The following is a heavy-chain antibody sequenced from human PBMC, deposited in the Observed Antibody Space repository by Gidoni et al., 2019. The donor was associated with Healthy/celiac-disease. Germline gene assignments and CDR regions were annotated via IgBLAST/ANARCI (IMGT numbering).Heavy chain of an antibody. CDR3: AKDKYGDYYFDY. CDR2: IRYDGSNK. Sequence: QVQLVESGGGVVQPGGSLRLSCAASGFTFSSYGMHWVRPAPGKGLEWVAFIRYDGSNKYYAYSVKGRFTISRDNSKNTLYLQMNSLRAEDTAVYYCAKDKYGDYYFDYWGQGTLVTVSS. CDR1: GFTFSSYG. J-gene: IGHJ4*02. V-gene: IGHV3-30*02. D-gene: IGHD4-17*01.